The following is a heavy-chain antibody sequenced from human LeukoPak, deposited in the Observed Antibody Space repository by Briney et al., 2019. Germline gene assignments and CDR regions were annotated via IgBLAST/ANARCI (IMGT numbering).Heavy chain of an antibody. Sequence: PGRSLRLSCAASGFTFSSYAMHWVRQAPGKGLEWVAVISYDGSNKYYADSVKGRFTISRDNSKNTLYLQMNSLGAEDTAVYYCARLYGGNGYWGQGTLVTVSS. J-gene: IGHJ4*02. CDR1: GFTFSSYA. V-gene: IGHV3-30-3*01. CDR2: ISYDGSNK. D-gene: IGHD4-23*01. CDR3: ARLYGGNGY.